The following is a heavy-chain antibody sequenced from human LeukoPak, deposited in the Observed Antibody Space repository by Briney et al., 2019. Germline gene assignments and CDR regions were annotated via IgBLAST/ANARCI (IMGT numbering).Heavy chain of an antibody. V-gene: IGHV4-31*03. D-gene: IGHD5-18*01. CDR1: GGSISSGGYY. Sequence: SEPLSLTCTVSGGSISSGGYYWSWIRQHPGKSLEWIGYIYYSGSTYYNPSLKSRVTISVDTSKNQFSLKLSSVTAADTAVYYCARNTAMVFDYWGQGTLVTVSS. J-gene: IGHJ4*02. CDR3: ARNTAMVFDY. CDR2: IYYSGST.